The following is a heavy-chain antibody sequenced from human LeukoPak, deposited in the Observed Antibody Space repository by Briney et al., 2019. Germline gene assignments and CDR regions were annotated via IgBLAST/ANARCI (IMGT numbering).Heavy chain of an antibody. CDR1: GYTFTSYD. J-gene: IGHJ4*02. CDR3: ARGLFHILSFSSGYSHPIGY. Sequence: GASVKVSCKASGYTFTSYDINWVRQATGQGLEWMGWMNPNGGNTGYAQKFQGRVTMTRNTSISTAYMELSSLRSEDTAVYYCARGLFHILSFSSGYSHPIGYWGQGILVTVSS. CDR2: MNPNGGNT. D-gene: IGHD3-22*01. V-gene: IGHV1-8*01.